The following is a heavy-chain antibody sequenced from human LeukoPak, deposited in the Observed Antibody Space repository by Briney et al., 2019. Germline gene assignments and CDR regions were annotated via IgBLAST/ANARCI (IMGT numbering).Heavy chain of an antibody. V-gene: IGHV1-18*01. CDR2: ISAKSGKT. Sequence: ASVKVSCKASGYTFSSHGITWVRQAPGEGPEWVGWISAKSGKTKYSQKVQGRVTFTTDAPTSTAYMELRSLRSDDTAVYYCARPNNYYDDNGFYNWFDPWGQGTLVTVSS. J-gene: IGHJ5*02. CDR3: ARPNNYYDDNGFYNWFDP. D-gene: IGHD3-22*01. CDR1: GYTFSSHG.